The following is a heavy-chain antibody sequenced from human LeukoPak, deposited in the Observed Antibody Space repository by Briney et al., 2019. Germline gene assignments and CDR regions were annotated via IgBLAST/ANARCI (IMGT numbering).Heavy chain of an antibody. J-gene: IGHJ4*02. CDR3: AKTLGESFDY. Sequence: PGGSLRLSCAASGFVFRSYAMSWVRQAPGKGLEWVSGISSSGGSTYHADSVKGRFTISRDNSKNTLYLQMNSLRAEDTAVYYCAKTLGESFDYWGQGTLVTVSS. CDR2: ISSSGGST. D-gene: IGHD2-21*01. CDR1: GFVFRSYA. V-gene: IGHV3-23*01.